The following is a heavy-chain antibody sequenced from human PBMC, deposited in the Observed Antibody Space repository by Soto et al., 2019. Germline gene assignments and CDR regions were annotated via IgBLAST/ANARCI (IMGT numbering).Heavy chain of an antibody. V-gene: IGHV3-33*01. J-gene: IGHJ4*02. CDR3: ARDYSSSRIDY. D-gene: IGHD6-6*01. CDR2: IWYDGSNK. CDR1: GFTFSSYG. Sequence: QVQLVESGGGVVQPGRSLRLSCAASGFTFSSYGMHWVRQAPGKGLEWVAVIWYDGSNKYYADSVKGRFTISRDNSKNTLYLQMNSLRAEDTAVYYCARDYSSSRIDYWGQGTLVTVSS.